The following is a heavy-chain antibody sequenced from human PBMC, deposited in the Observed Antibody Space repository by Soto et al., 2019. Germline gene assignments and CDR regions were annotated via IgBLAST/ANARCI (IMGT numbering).Heavy chain of an antibody. Sequence: PSETLSLTCAVSSGSISSSNWWSWVRQPPGKGLEWIGEIYHSGSTNYNPSLKSRVTISVDKSKNQFSLKLSSVTAADTAVYYCARVGGFNCSSTSCYGGTDAFDIWGQGTMVTVSS. CDR1: SGSISSSNW. CDR2: IYHSGST. D-gene: IGHD2-2*01. V-gene: IGHV4-4*02. J-gene: IGHJ3*02. CDR3: ARVGGFNCSSTSCYGGTDAFDI.